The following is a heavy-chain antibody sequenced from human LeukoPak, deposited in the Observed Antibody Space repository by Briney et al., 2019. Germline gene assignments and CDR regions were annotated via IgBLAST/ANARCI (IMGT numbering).Heavy chain of an antibody. D-gene: IGHD7-27*01. Sequence: ASVKVSCKASGHTFVSYGISWVRQAPGQGLEWMGWIHPNSGDTNYAQRFQGRVSLTRDTSISTAYMELSSLRSDDTAVYYCARDHNWGPDYWGQGTLVSVSS. J-gene: IGHJ4*02. CDR1: GHTFVSYG. CDR2: IHPNSGDT. CDR3: ARDHNWGPDY. V-gene: IGHV1-2*02.